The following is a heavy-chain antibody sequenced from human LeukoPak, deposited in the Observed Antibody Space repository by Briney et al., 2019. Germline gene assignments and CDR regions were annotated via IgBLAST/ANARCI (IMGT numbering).Heavy chain of an antibody. CDR3: AGAPRDYYDSSGYSYYFDY. CDR2: INPNSGGT. CDR1: GYTFTGYY. J-gene: IGHJ4*02. Sequence: ASVKVSCKASGYTFTGYYMHWVRQAPGQGLEWMGWINPNSGGTNYAQKFQGWVTMTRDTSISTAYMELSRLRSDDTAVYYCAGAPRDYYDSSGYSYYFDYWGQGTLVTVSS. D-gene: IGHD3-22*01. V-gene: IGHV1-2*04.